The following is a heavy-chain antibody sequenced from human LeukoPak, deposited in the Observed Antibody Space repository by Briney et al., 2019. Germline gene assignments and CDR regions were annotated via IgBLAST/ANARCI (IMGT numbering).Heavy chain of an antibody. D-gene: IGHD1-7*01. CDR3: AKESSGITGTSHDY. CDR2: ISGSGGST. J-gene: IGHJ4*02. Sequence: GGSLRLSCAAPGFTFSSYAMSWVRQAPGKGLEWVSAISGSGGSTYYADSVKGRFTISRDNSKNTLYLQMNSLRAEDTAVYYCAKESSGITGTSHDYWGQGTLVTVSS. CDR1: GFTFSSYA. V-gene: IGHV3-23*01.